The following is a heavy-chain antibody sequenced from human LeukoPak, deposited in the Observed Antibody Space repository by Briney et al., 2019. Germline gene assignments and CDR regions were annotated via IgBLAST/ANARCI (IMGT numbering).Heavy chain of an antibody. CDR3: ARRYCSSTNCHDAFDI. V-gene: IGHV4-59*08. D-gene: IGHD2-2*01. J-gene: IGHJ3*02. CDR2: IYYSGSA. Sequence: PSETLSLTCTVSGGSFSSYYWSWIRQPPGKGLECIGYIYYSGSANYNPSLKSRVTISVDTSKNQFSLKLSSVTAADTAVYYCARRYCSSTNCHDAFDIWGQGTMATVSS. CDR1: GGSFSSYY.